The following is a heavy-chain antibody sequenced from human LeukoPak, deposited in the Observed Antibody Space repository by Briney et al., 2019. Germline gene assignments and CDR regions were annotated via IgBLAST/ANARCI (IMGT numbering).Heavy chain of an antibody. CDR2: IKGDGKST. CDR3: ARGENGDFDY. D-gene: IGHD4-17*01. J-gene: IGHJ4*02. Sequence: PGGSLRLSCAASGFTFSSYWMSWVRQAPEKGLVWVAHIKGDGKSTRYADSVKGRFTISRDNSKNTLYLQMNSLRAEDTAVYYCARGENGDFDYWGQGTLVTVSS. V-gene: IGHV3-74*01. CDR1: GFTFSSYW.